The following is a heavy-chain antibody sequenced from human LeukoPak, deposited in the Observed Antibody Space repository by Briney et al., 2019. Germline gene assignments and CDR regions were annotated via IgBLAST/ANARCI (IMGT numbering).Heavy chain of an antibody. D-gene: IGHD3-9*01. CDR2: ISAYNGNT. V-gene: IGHV1-18*01. Sequence: GASVKVSCKASGYTFTSYGISWVRQAPGQGLEWMGWISAYNGNTNYAQKFQGRVTITADKSTSTAYMELSSLRSEDTAVYYCARAERRNYDILTGYQRADYWGQGTLVTVSS. CDR1: GYTFTSYG. J-gene: IGHJ4*02. CDR3: ARAERRNYDILTGYQRADY.